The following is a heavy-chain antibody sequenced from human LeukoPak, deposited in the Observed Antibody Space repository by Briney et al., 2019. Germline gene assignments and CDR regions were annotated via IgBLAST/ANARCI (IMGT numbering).Heavy chain of an antibody. Sequence: PSETLPLTCAVSGGSISSSNWWSWVRQPPGKGLEWIGEIYHSGSTNYNPSLKSRVTISVDKSKNQFSLKLSSVTAADTAVYYCARLRITGTTGWFDPWGQGTLVTVSS. CDR3: ARLRITGTTGWFDP. V-gene: IGHV4-4*02. CDR2: IYHSGST. J-gene: IGHJ5*02. CDR1: GGSISSSNW. D-gene: IGHD1-20*01.